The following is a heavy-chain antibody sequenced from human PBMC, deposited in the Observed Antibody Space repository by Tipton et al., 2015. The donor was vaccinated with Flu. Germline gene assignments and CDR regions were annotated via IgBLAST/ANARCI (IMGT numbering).Heavy chain of an antibody. CDR2: IHPRDSDT. J-gene: IGHJ6*02. CDR3: ARRGATNYYYYYGMDV. Sequence: QLVQSGAEVKKPGESLRISCQGSGFDYASHWMGWVRQSPGRGLEWMGIIHPRDSDTRYSPSFQGQVTISSDRSSSTAYLQWSSLKASDTAMYYCARRGATNYYYYYGMDVWGQGTTVTVSS. CDR1: GFDYASHW. D-gene: IGHD1-26*01. V-gene: IGHV5-51*03.